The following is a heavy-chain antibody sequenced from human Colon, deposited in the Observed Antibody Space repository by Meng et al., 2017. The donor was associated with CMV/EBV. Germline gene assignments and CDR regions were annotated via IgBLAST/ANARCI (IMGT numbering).Heavy chain of an antibody. CDR2: ISGSSSNI. Sequence: GESLKISCGASGFIFSDYTMSWVRQAPGKGLEWLSSISGSSSNIYSADSLKGRISISRDNARNSLYLQMNSLRAEDTAVYYCAKLLRGQQLIREGDFDHWGQGTLVTVSS. J-gene: IGHJ4*02. V-gene: IGHV3-21*01. CDR1: GFIFSDYT. D-gene: IGHD6-13*01. CDR3: AKLLRGQQLIREGDFDH.